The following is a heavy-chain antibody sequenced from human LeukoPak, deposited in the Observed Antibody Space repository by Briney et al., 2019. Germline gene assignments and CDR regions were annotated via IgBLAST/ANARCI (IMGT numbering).Heavy chain of an antibody. D-gene: IGHD3-3*01. CDR2: TIPMFGTA. CDR3: ARDRYYDFWSGSHYFDY. CDR1: GYTFTSYA. V-gene: IGHV1-69*06. Sequence: GASVKVSCKASGYTFTSYAISWVRQAPGQGLEWMGVTIPMFGTANYAQKFQGRVTITADKSTTTAYMELSSLRSVDTAMYYCARDRYYDFWSGSHYFDYWGQGTLVTVSS. J-gene: IGHJ4*02.